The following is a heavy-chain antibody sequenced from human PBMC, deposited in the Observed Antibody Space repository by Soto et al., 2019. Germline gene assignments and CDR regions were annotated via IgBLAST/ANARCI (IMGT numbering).Heavy chain of an antibody. J-gene: IGHJ5*02. CDR2: IIPIFGTA. Sequence: SVKVSCKXSGGTFSSYAISWVRQAPGQGLEWMGGIIPIFGTANYAQKFQGRVTITADESTSTAYMELSSLRSEDTAVYYCARDPKYSSGWPYNWFDPWGQGTLVTVSS. CDR3: ARDPKYSSGWPYNWFDP. D-gene: IGHD6-19*01. CDR1: GGTFSSYA. V-gene: IGHV1-69*13.